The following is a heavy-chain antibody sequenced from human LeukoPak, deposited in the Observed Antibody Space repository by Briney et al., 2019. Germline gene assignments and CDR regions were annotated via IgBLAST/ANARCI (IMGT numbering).Heavy chain of an antibody. J-gene: IGHJ4*02. CDR1: GYTFTSYY. Sequence: ASVKVSCKASGYTFTSYYMHWVRQAPGQGLEWMGIINPSGGSTSYAQKFQGRVTITADKSTSTAYMELSSLRSEDTAVYYCASTDSSGSNQADYWGQGTLVTVSS. CDR3: ASTDSSGSNQADY. CDR2: INPSGGST. V-gene: IGHV1-46*01. D-gene: IGHD3-22*01.